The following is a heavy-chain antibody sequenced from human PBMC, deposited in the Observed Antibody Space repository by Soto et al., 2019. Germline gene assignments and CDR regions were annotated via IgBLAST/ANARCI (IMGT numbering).Heavy chain of an antibody. CDR2: IYYSGST. CDR1: GGSISSGDYY. J-gene: IGHJ4*02. D-gene: IGHD3-3*01. CDR3: AREKSITIFGVVNGFPDY. Sequence: QVQLQESGPGLVKPSQTLSLTCTVSGGSISSGDYYWSWIRQPSGKGLEWIGYIYYSGSTYYNPSLKSRVTISVDTSKNQFSLKLSSVTAADTAVYYCAREKSITIFGVVNGFPDYWGQGTLVTVSS. V-gene: IGHV4-30-4*01.